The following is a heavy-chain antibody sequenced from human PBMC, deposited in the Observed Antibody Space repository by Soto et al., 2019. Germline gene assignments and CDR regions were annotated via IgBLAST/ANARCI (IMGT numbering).Heavy chain of an antibody. J-gene: IGHJ4*02. CDR3: AKSLYGDNYFDY. D-gene: IGHD4-17*01. CDR1: GFTFSSYG. CDR2: ISYDGSNK. V-gene: IGHV3-30*18. Sequence: QVQLVESGGGVVQPGRSLRLSCAASGFTFSSYGMHWVRQAPGKGLEWVAVISYDGSNKYYADSVKGRFTISRDNSKNTLYLQMNSLRAEDTAVYYCAKSLYGDNYFDYWGQGTLVTVSS.